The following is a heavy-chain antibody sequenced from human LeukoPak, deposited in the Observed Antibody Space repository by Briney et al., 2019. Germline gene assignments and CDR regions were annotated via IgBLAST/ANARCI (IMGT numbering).Heavy chain of an antibody. Sequence: ASVKVSCKASGYTFTSYDINWVRQATGQGLEWMGWMNPNSGNTGYAQKFQGRVTMTEDTSTDTAYVELSSLRSEDTAVYYCATAAHSGYDMDGMDVWGQGTTVTVSS. CDR3: ATAAHSGYDMDGMDV. V-gene: IGHV1-8*01. J-gene: IGHJ6*02. D-gene: IGHD5-12*01. CDR1: GYTFTSYD. CDR2: MNPNSGNT.